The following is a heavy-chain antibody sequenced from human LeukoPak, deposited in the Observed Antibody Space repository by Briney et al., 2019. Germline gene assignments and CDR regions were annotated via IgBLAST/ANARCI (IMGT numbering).Heavy chain of an antibody. CDR2: IYYSGRT. Sequence: SETLSLTCTVSGGSISSYYWSWIRQPPGKGLEWIGYIYYSGRTKYNPSLKSRVTMSVDTSKNQFSLKLSSVTAADTAVYYCARDVSYYDSSGYSVTILDYWGQGTLVTVSS. CDR3: ARDVSYYDSSGYSVTILDY. CDR1: GGSISSYY. V-gene: IGHV4-59*12. D-gene: IGHD3-22*01. J-gene: IGHJ4*02.